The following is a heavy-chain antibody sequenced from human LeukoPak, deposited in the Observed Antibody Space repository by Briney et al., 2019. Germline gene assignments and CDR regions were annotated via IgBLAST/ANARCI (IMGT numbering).Heavy chain of an antibody. V-gene: IGHV3-23*01. CDR3: AKDRWRQQLVHYFDY. Sequence: GGSLSLSCAASGFAFSSYVMHWVGQARGKGLEWGSAISGSGGRTYYADPVKGRFTISRDNSKNTLYLQMNSLRAEDTAVYYCAKDRWRQQLVHYFDYWGQGTLVTVSS. J-gene: IGHJ4*02. CDR2: ISGSGGRT. D-gene: IGHD6-13*01. CDR1: GFAFSSYV.